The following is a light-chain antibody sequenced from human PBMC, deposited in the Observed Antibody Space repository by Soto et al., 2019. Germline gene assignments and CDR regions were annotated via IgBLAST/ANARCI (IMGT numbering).Light chain of an antibody. Sequence: ATPLTQSPSSLSASVGDRVTITCRASQGIRSALAWYQQKPGIAPKLLIYDASNLESGVPSRFSGSGSGTDFTLTISSLQPEDFATYYCQQFNSYPVTFGPGTKVDIK. CDR1: QGIRSA. CDR3: QQFNSYPVT. J-gene: IGKJ3*01. V-gene: IGKV1-13*02. CDR2: DAS.